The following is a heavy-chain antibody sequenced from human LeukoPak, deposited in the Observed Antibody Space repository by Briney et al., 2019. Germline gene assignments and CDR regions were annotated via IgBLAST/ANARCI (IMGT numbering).Heavy chain of an antibody. CDR1: GFTFSSYA. D-gene: IGHD6-13*01. J-gene: IGHJ5*02. CDR3: VRESPVAAVSRSWLDP. Sequence: GGSLRLSCAASGFTFSSYAMSWVRQAPGEGLEWVATVSGSGGNTYYADSVKGRFTISRDNTKNTLYLQMNSLRAEDTAVYYCVRESPVAAVSRSWLDPWGQGTLVTVSS. CDR2: VSGSGGNT. V-gene: IGHV3-23*01.